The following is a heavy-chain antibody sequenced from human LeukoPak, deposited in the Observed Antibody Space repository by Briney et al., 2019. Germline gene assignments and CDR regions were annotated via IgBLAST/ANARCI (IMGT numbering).Heavy chain of an antibody. CDR3: YGANAEH. CDR1: GFTFSDYY. Sequence: SGGSLRLSCAASGFTFSDYYMTWIRQAPGKGLEWVSYINNRDSYTNYADSVKGRFTIARDNAKNTLYLQMNSLRAEDTAVYYCYGANAEHWGQGTLVTVSS. CDR2: INNRDSYT. D-gene: IGHD4-23*01. V-gene: IGHV3-11*06. J-gene: IGHJ1*01.